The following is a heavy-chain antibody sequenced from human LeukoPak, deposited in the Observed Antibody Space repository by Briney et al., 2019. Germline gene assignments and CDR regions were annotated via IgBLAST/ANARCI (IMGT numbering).Heavy chain of an antibody. CDR3: LRDRGYSTYDC. D-gene: IGHD5-12*01. J-gene: IGHJ4*02. CDR2: INQDGRVK. CDR1: GFTFPNYS. V-gene: IGHV3-7*01. Sequence: GGSLRLSCAASGFTFPNYSMSWVRQAPEKGLEWVANINQDGRVKQYVDSMKGRFTISRDNAKNSLYLQMNTLRAEDTAVYYCLRDRGYSTYDCWGQGTLVTVSS.